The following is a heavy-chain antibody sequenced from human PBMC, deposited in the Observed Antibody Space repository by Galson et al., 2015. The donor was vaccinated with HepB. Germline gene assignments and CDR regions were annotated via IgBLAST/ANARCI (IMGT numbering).Heavy chain of an antibody. V-gene: IGHV3-23*01. CDR3: AKAGDYYDSSGYDY. CDR1: GFTFSSYA. J-gene: IGHJ4*02. CDR2: ISGSGGST. D-gene: IGHD3-22*01. Sequence: SLRLSCAASGFTFSSYAMSWVRQAPGKGLEWVSAISGSGGSTYYADSVKGRFTISRDNSKNTLYLQMNSLRAEDAAVYYCAKAGDYYDSSGYDYWGQGTLVTVSS.